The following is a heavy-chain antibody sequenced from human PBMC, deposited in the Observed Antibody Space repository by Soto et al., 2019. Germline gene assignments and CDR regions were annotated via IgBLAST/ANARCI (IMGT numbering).Heavy chain of an antibody. Sequence: QVQLVQSGAEVKKPGASVKVSCKASGDTFPSSGISWVRQAPGQGLEWMGWINSYNGYTHYAQKLQGRVTMTKDTSTSTAYMDLRSLRSDDTAVYYCARAGGVDDAFDIWGQGTMVTVSS. CDR3: ARAGGVDDAFDI. J-gene: IGHJ3*02. CDR1: GDTFPSSG. V-gene: IGHV1-18*01. CDR2: INSYNGYT. D-gene: IGHD2-8*02.